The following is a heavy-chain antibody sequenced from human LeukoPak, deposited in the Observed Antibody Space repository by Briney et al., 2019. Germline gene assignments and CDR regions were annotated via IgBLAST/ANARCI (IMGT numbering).Heavy chain of an antibody. CDR2: ISGYSGNT. D-gene: IGHD2-2*01. J-gene: IGHJ4*02. CDR3: ARGGLSSTRKTSFDY. CDR1: GYSFTNYG. Sequence: GASVKVSCKASGYSFTNYGITWVRQAPGQGLEWMGWISGYSGNTNYAQKLQGRVTMTTDTSTSTAYMELRSLRSDDTAVYYCARGGLSSTRKTSFDYWGQGTLATVSS. V-gene: IGHV1-18*01.